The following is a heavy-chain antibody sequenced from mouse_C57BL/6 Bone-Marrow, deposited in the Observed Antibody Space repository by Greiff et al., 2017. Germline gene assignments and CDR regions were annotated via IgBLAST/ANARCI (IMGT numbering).Heavy chain of an antibody. Sequence: VKLQQPGAELVKPGASVKLSCKASGYTFTSYWMHWVKQRPGQGLEWIGTIHPNSGSTNSNEKFKSKATLTVDKSSSTAYMQLSSLTSEDSAVYYCARDPGDYDNYAMDYWGQGTSVTVSS. CDR1: GYTFTSYW. CDR3: ARDPGDYDNYAMDY. V-gene: IGHV1-64*01. CDR2: IHPNSGST. D-gene: IGHD2-4*01. J-gene: IGHJ4*01.